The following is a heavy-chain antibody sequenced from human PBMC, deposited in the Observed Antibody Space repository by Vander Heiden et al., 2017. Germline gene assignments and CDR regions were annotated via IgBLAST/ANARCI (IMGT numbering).Heavy chain of an antibody. D-gene: IGHD1-1*01. CDR3: ARGGGWKAYYFDS. CDR2: IYAYRTT. CDR1: GFCVSSNP. V-gene: IGHV3-53*01. J-gene: IGHJ4*02. Sequence: EVQLVESGGGLIQPGGSLRLSCAASGFCVSSNPMSWVRQAPGKGPECVSLIYAYRTTYYADSVKVRFTISRDDSKNTLYLQMNSLRAEDTAVYYCARGGGWKAYYFDSWGQGTLVTISS.